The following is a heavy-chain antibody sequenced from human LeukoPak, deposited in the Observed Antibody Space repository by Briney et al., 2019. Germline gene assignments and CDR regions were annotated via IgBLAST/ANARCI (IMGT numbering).Heavy chain of an antibody. CDR2: ISYDGSNK. D-gene: IGHD1-1*01. Sequence: SGGSLRLSCAASGFTFSSYGMHWVRQAPGKGLEWGAVISYDGSNKYYADSVKGRFTISRDNSKNTLYLQMNSLRAEDTAVYYCAKAGLGTTPYFFDYWGQGTLVTASS. CDR3: AKAGLGTTPYFFDY. CDR1: GFTFSSYG. J-gene: IGHJ4*02. V-gene: IGHV3-30*18.